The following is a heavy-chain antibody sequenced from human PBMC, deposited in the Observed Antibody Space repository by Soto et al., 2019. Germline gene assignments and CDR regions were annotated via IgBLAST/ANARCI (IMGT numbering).Heavy chain of an antibody. CDR3: ARSVDGTSLNWFDP. Sequence: SETLSLTCAVSGYSISSGCYWGWIRQPPGKGLEWIGSIYHSGSTYYNPSLKSRVTISVDTSKNQFSLKLSPVTAADTAVYYCARSVDGTSLNWFDPWGQGTLVTVSS. V-gene: IGHV4-38-2*01. CDR1: GYSISSGCY. J-gene: IGHJ5*02. CDR2: IYHSGST.